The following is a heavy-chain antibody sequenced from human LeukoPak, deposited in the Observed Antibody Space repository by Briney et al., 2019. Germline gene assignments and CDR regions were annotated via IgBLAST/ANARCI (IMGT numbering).Heavy chain of an antibody. CDR2: IIPIFGTA. D-gene: IGHD3-3*01. J-gene: IGHJ6*02. CDR1: GGTFNSYA. V-gene: IGHV1-69*13. CDR3: ARDLYYDFWSGSNYYGMDV. Sequence: SVKVSCKASGGTFNSYAISWVRQAPGQGLEWMGGIIPIFGTANYAQKFQGRVTITADESTSTAYMELSSLRSEDTAVYYCARDLYYDFWSGSNYYGMDVWGQGTTVTVSS.